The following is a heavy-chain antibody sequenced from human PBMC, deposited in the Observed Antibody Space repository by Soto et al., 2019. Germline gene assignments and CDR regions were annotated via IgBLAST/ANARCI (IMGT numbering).Heavy chain of an antibody. D-gene: IGHD5-18*01. CDR2: IIPLSGTP. Sequence: SVKVSCKASGGTFSNYALTWVRQAPGQGLEWMGGIIPLSGTPNYAQKFQDRVTITADKSTTTVYMELSGLRSEDTAVYYCSRGIQLWSWGQGTLVTVSS. J-gene: IGHJ5*02. CDR3: SRGIQLWS. CDR1: GGTFSNYA. V-gene: IGHV1-69*06.